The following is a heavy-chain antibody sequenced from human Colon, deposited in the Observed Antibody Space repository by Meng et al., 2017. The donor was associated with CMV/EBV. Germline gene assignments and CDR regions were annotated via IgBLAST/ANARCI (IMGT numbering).Heavy chain of an antibody. CDR2: ITTDGNFV. CDR3: VRGSKDYYGMDV. J-gene: IGHJ6*02. CDR1: GFPFSSFT. V-gene: IGHV3-21*06. D-gene: IGHD4-11*01. Sequence: GESLKISCVASGFPFSSFTMHWVRQAPGKGLEWVSAITTDGNFVWYAASMKGRFTISRDNAKNSLYLQMNSLTAEDTAVYYCVRGSKDYYGMDVWGQGTTVTVSS.